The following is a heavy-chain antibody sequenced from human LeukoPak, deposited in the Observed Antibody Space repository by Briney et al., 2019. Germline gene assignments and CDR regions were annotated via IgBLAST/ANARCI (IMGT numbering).Heavy chain of an antibody. Sequence: GGSLRLSCAASGFTFSSYWMSWVRQAPGKGLEWVSVIYSGGSTYYADSVKGRFTISRDNSKNTLYLQMYSLRAEDTAVYYCARGMVPLSYWGQGTLVTVSS. J-gene: IGHJ4*02. D-gene: IGHD2-8*01. CDR3: ARGMVPLSY. V-gene: IGHV3-53*01. CDR2: IYSGGST. CDR1: GFTFSSYW.